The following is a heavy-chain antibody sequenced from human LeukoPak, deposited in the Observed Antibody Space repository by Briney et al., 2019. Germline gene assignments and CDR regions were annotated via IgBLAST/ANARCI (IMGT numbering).Heavy chain of an antibody. J-gene: IGHJ4*02. CDR1: GFTFSSND. Sequence: HPGGSLRLSCAVSGFTFSSNDMHWLRQAPGKGLEWVSYISSNSRTIYYADSVKGRFTISRDNAKNSLYLQMNSLRAEDTAVYYCARSRYGSGRLLFDYWGQGTLVTVSS. D-gene: IGHD3-10*01. CDR3: ARSRYGSGRLLFDY. CDR2: ISSNSRTI. V-gene: IGHV3-48*03.